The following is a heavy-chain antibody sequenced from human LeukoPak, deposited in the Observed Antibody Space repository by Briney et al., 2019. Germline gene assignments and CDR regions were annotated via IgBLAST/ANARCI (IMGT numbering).Heavy chain of an antibody. D-gene: IGHD1-1*01. Sequence: PGRSLRLSRAASGFTFSDSGMHWVRQAPGKGLEWVAIIWYDGSDKYHADSVKGRFTISRDNSKNTVYLQMNSLTAEDTAVYYCARDRGTTGTTGWMFDHWGQGILVIVSS. CDR3: ARDRGTTGTTGWMFDH. CDR1: GFTFSDSG. J-gene: IGHJ4*02. V-gene: IGHV3-33*01. CDR2: IWYDGSDK.